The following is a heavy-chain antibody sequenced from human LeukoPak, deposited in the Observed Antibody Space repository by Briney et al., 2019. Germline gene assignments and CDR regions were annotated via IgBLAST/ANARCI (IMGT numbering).Heavy chain of an antibody. J-gene: IGHJ6*03. CDR3: ARGYSSSFTLSVNYYYYMDV. Sequence: PGASVKVSCKASGGTFSSYAISWVRQAPGQGLEWMGGIIPIFGTANYAQKFQGRVTITTDESTSTAHMELSSLRSEDTAVYYCARGYSSSFTLSVNYYYYMDVWGKGTTVTVSS. CDR1: GGTFSSYA. D-gene: IGHD6-6*01. V-gene: IGHV1-69*05. CDR2: IIPIFGTA.